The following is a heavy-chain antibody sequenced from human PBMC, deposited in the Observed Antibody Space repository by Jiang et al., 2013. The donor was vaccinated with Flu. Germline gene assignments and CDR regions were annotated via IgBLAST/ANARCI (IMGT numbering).Heavy chain of an antibody. CDR3: AGSSGYSEYNAFDI. CDR2: IYYSGST. Sequence: LKPSETLSLTCTVSGGSISSSSYYWGWIRQPPGKGLEWIGSIYYSGSTYYNPSLKSRVTISVDTSKNQFSLKLSSVTAADTAVYYCAGSSGYSEYNAFDIWGQGTMVTVSS. D-gene: IGHD3-22*01. J-gene: IGHJ3*02. CDR1: GGSISSSSYY. V-gene: IGHV4-39*01.